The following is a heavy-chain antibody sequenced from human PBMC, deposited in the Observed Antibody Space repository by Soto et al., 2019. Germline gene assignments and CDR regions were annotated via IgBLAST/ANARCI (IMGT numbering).Heavy chain of an antibody. J-gene: IGHJ4*02. CDR2: IISSSSYI. CDR1: GFTFSSYS. V-gene: IGHV3-21*01. Sequence: EVQLVESGGCLVKPGGSLRLSCAASGFTFSSYSMNWVRQAPGKGLEWVSSIISSSSYIYYADSVKGRFTITRDNAKNSLYLQVNSLRAEDTAVYYCARDLAGNYYGSGSYPDYWGQGTLVTVSS. D-gene: IGHD3-10*01. CDR3: ARDLAGNYYGSGSYPDY.